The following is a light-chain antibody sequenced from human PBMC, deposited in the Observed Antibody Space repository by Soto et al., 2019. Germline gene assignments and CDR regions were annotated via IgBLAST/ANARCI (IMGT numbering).Light chain of an antibody. CDR1: HNISSY. CDR3: QQTFDTPFT. V-gene: IGKV1-39*01. CDR2: GAS. J-gene: IGKJ3*01. Sequence: DIQMTQSPSSLSASVGERVTITCRASHNISSYLNWYQQQPGKPPNLLIYGASHLQSRVPSRFSGTGSATHFTLTISSLQPGDFATYYCQQTFDTPFTFGPGTTVDI.